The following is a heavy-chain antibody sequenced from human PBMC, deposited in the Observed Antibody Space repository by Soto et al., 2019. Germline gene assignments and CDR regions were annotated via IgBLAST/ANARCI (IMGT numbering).Heavy chain of an antibody. J-gene: IGHJ2*01. V-gene: IGHV1-69*12. Sequence: QVQLVQSGAEVKKPGSSVKVSCKASGGTFSSYAISWVRQAPGQGLEWMGGIIPIFGTANYAQKFQGRVTITADESTSTAYLELSSLRSDDTAVYYCARSLTGYPPFWYFDLWGRGTLVTVSS. D-gene: IGHD3-9*01. CDR2: IIPIFGTA. CDR1: GGTFSSYA. CDR3: ARSLTGYPPFWYFDL.